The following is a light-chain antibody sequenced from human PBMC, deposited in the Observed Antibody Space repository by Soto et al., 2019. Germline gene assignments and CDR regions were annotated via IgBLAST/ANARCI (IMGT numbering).Light chain of an antibody. Sequence: EIVLTQSPATLSLSPGERATLSCRASQSISSYLAWYQQKPDQAPRLLIYDASNRATGIPARFSGSGSGTDFTLTISSLGPEDFAVYYCHQRSTWPFTFGPETKVDIK. J-gene: IGKJ3*01. CDR1: QSISSY. CDR3: HQRSTWPFT. V-gene: IGKV3-11*01. CDR2: DAS.